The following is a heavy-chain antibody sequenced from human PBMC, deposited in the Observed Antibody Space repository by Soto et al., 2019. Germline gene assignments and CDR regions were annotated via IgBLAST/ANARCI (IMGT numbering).Heavy chain of an antibody. V-gene: IGHV3-30-3*01. CDR2: ISYDGSNK. Sequence: QVQLVESGGGVVQPGRSLRLSCAASGFTFSSYAMHWVRQAPGKGLEWVAVISYDGSNKYYADSVKGRFTIFRDNSKNTLYLQMNSLRAEDTAVYYCARVGYYYDSSGYPTDGMDVWGQGTTVTVSS. D-gene: IGHD3-22*01. CDR3: ARVGYYYDSSGYPTDGMDV. J-gene: IGHJ6*02. CDR1: GFTFSSYA.